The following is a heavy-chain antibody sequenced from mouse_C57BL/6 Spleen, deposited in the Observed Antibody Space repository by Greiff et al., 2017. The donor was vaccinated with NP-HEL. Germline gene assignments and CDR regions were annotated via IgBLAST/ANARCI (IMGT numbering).Heavy chain of an antibody. Sequence: VQLQQPGAELVMPGASVKLSCQASGYTFTSYWMHWVKQRPGQGLEWNGEIDPSDSYTNYNPKFKGKSTLTVDKSSSTAYMQLSSLTSEDSAVYYCARALDSSGPAWFAYWGQGTLVTVSA. D-gene: IGHD3-2*02. V-gene: IGHV1-69*01. CDR3: ARALDSSGPAWFAY. CDR2: IDPSDSYT. CDR1: GYTFTSYW. J-gene: IGHJ3*01.